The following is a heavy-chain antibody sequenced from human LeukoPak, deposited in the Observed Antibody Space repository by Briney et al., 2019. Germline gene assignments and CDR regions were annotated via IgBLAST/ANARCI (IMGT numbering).Heavy chain of an antibody. Sequence: SVKVSCKASGGTFSSYAISWVRQAPGQGLEWMGGIIPIFGTANYAQKFQGRVTITTDESTSTAYMELSSLRSEDTAVYYCARDRTPTKAFDIWGQGTMVTVSS. CDR3: ARDRTPTKAFDI. J-gene: IGHJ3*02. D-gene: IGHD1-14*01. CDR2: IIPIFGTA. V-gene: IGHV1-69*05. CDR1: GGTFSSYA.